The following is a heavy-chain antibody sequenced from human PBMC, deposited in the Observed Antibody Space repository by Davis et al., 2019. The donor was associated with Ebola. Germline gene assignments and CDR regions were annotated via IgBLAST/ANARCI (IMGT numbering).Heavy chain of an antibody. V-gene: IGHV3-11*01. J-gene: IGHJ6*02. CDR2: ISSSGSTI. D-gene: IGHD3-10*01. CDR3: ARARWFRELGRGYYYYYGMDV. CDR1: GFTFSDYY. Sequence: GESLKISCAASGFTFSDYYMSWIRQAPGKGLEWVSYISSSGSTIYYADSVKGRFTISRDNAKNSLYLQMNSLRAEDTAVYYCARARWFRELGRGYYYYYGMDVWGQGTTVTVSS.